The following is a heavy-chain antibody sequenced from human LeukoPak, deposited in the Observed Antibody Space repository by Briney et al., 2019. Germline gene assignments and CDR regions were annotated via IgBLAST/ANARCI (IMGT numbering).Heavy chain of an antibody. V-gene: IGHV3-48*01. CDR2: ITLSSSTI. CDR3: ARAPRRGYYDSSGYYAIDY. Sequence: GGSLRLSCAASGFTFSNYNMNWVRQAPGKGLEWVSYITLSSSTIYYADSVKGRFTISRDNAKNSLSLQMNSLRAEDTAVYYCARAPRRGYYDSSGYYAIDYWGQGTLVTVSS. CDR1: GFTFSNYN. J-gene: IGHJ4*02. D-gene: IGHD3-22*01.